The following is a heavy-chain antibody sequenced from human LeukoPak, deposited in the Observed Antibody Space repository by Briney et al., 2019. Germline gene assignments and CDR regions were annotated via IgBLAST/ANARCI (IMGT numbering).Heavy chain of an antibody. Sequence: GGSLRLSCAASGFTFSTYGMHWVRQAPGKGLEWVSSISSSSSYIYYADSVKGRLTISRDNAKNSLYLQMNSLRAEDTAVYYCAVGDEFSSDDYWGQGTLVTVSS. CDR3: AVGDEFSSDDY. D-gene: IGHD3-16*01. J-gene: IGHJ4*02. CDR1: GFTFSTYG. CDR2: ISSSSSYI. V-gene: IGHV3-21*01.